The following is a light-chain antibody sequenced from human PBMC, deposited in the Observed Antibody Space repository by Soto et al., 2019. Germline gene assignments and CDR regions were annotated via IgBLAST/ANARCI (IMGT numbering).Light chain of an antibody. Sequence: ETVLTQSPGTLSLSPGERATLSCRASQTISSNYLAWYQQKPGQTPRLLIYGVSRRATGFPARFSGSGSGTDFTLTISSLQSEDFAVYYCQQYDNWPWTFGQGTKVDIK. CDR3: QQYDNWPWT. CDR2: GVS. CDR1: QTISSNY. J-gene: IGKJ1*01. V-gene: IGKV3-20*01.